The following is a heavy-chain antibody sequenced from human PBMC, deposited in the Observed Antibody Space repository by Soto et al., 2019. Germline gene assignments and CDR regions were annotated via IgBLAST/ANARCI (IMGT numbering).Heavy chain of an antibody. Sequence: QVQLVQSGAEVKKPGSSVKVSCKASGGTFSSYAISWVRQAPGQGLEWMGGIIPIFGTANYAQKFQGRVTITADESTSTAYMELISLRSEDTAVYYCATGGMATIWLRLTPRYYFDYWGQGTLVTVSS. CDR2: IIPIFGTA. J-gene: IGHJ4*02. CDR3: ATGGMATIWLRLTPRYYFDY. CDR1: GGTFSSYA. D-gene: IGHD5-12*01. V-gene: IGHV1-69*12.